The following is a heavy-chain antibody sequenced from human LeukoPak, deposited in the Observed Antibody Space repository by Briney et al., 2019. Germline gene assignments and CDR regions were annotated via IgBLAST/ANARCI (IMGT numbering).Heavy chain of an antibody. Sequence: PGRSLRLSCAASGFTFSSYGMHWVRQAPGKGLEWVAVISYDGRDKYYADSVKGRFTISKDNSKNTLYLQMNSLRPDDTAVYYCARCSDSDCYDYWGQGTLVTVSS. CDR1: GFTFSSYG. J-gene: IGHJ4*02. V-gene: IGHV3-30*03. D-gene: IGHD3-22*01. CDR3: ARCSDSDCYDY. CDR2: ISYDGRDK.